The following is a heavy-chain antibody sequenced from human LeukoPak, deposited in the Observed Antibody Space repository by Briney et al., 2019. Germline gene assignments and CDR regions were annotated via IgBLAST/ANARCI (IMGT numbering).Heavy chain of an antibody. Sequence: PSETLSLTCAVYGGSFSGYYWSWIRQPPGKGLEWIGEINHSGSTNYNPSLKSRVTISVDTSKNQFSLKLSSVTAADTAVYYCARHKDDFWSGYGNNWFDPWGQGTLVTVSS. CDR3: ARHKDDFWSGYGNNWFDP. J-gene: IGHJ5*02. V-gene: IGHV4-34*01. CDR2: INHSGST. D-gene: IGHD3-3*01. CDR1: GGSFSGYY.